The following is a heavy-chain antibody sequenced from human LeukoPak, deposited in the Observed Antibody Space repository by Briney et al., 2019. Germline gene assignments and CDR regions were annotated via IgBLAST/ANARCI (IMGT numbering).Heavy chain of an antibody. J-gene: IGHJ4*02. CDR3: ARSDYYDSSGYYYYFDY. CDR1: GGSIISSNYY. V-gene: IGHV4-39*01. D-gene: IGHD3-22*01. CDR2: IYYSGST. Sequence: SGPGLVKPSETLSLTCTVSGGSIISSNYYWGWIRQPPGKGLEWIGNIYYSGSTYHNPSLKSRVTISVDTSKNQFSLKLSSVTAADTAVYYCARSDYYDSSGYYYYFDYWGQGTLVTVSS.